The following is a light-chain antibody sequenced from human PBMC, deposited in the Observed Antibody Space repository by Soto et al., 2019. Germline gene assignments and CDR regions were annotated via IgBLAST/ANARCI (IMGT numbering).Light chain of an antibody. CDR2: EGT. CDR1: NSDVETHNL. J-gene: IGLJ1*01. CDR3: CSYALL. V-gene: IGLV2-23*01. Sequence: SPRTPLASVCGSPIQDNHISCSGTNSDVETHNLFPWYQQHPGKAPKLIIYEGTKRPSGVSNPFYGYKSGNTASLTISGRQAEDEADYYCCSYALLFGTGTKVTVL.